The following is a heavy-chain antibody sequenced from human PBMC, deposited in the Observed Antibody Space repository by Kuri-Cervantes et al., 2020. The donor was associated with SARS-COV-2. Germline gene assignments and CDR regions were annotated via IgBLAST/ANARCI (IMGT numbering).Heavy chain of an antibody. D-gene: IGHD2-2*01. CDR3: AREPHIVPAAIYYYYYGMDV. V-gene: IGHV3-74*01. J-gene: IGHJ6*02. CDR1: GFTFSSYW. Sequence: GESLKISCAASGFTFSSYWMHWVRQAPGKGLVWVSRINSDGSSTSYADSVKGRFTISRDNAKNTLYLQMNSLRAEDTAVYYCAREPHIVPAAIYYYYYGMDVWGQGTTVTVSS. CDR2: INSDGSST.